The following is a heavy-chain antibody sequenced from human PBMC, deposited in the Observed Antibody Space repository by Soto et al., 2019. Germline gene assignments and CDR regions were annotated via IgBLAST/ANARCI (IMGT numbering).Heavy chain of an antibody. CDR3: AHRRGYSYATALDY. CDR1: GFSLSTSGVG. J-gene: IGHJ4*02. CDR2: IYWDDDK. D-gene: IGHD5-18*01. Sequence: QITLKESGPPLVKPTQTLTLTCTLSGFSLSTSGVGVGWIRQPPGKALEWLAFIYWDDDKRYSPSLKSRLTISADTSKNQVVLTMTNVDPVDRATYYCAHRRGYSYATALDYWGQGALVTVSS. V-gene: IGHV2-5*02.